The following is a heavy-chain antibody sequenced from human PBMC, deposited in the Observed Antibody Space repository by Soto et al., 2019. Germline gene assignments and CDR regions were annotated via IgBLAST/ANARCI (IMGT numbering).Heavy chain of an antibody. CDR2: IKPDGSAT. Sequence: EVQLVESGGGLVQPGGSLRLSCAVSGFTFGSYWMNWVRLIPGKGLEWVAYIKPDGSATYYVDSVKGRFTISRDNAKNSLYLQMSSLRVEDTSVYYCARAGYCGPGWYYYFDYWGKGTLVTVSS. J-gene: IGHJ4*02. V-gene: IGHV3-7*01. CDR3: ARAGYCGPGWYYYFDY. CDR1: GFTFGSYW. D-gene: IGHD6-19*01.